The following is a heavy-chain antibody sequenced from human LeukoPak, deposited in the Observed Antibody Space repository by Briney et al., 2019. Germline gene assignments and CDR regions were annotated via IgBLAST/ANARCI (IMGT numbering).Heavy chain of an antibody. CDR3: D. J-gene: IGHJ4*02. V-gene: IGHV3-48*01. CDR1: GFTFSSYS. D-gene: IGHD3-3*01. Sequence: GGSLRLSCAASGFTFSSYSMNWVRQAPGKGLEWIAYLSSSGSAFSYADSVKGRFTIARDTAVYYCARSARLMKGVVEVTALDDWGQGTLVTVSS. CDR2: LSSSGSAF.